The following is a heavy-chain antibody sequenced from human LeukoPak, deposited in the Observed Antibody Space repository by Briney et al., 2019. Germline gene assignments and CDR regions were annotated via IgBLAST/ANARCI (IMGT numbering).Heavy chain of an antibody. J-gene: IGHJ3*02. Sequence: SQTLSLTCAVSGGSISSGGDYWSWIRQHPGKGLEWIGYISYSGTTYYNPSLKSRLTISLDTSKNQFSLELSSVAAADTAVYYCARAAWRGTNSRDAFDIWGLGTVVTVSS. V-gene: IGHV4-31*11. D-gene: IGHD4/OR15-4a*01. CDR2: ISYSGTT. CDR1: GGSISSGGDY. CDR3: ARAAWRGTNSRDAFDI.